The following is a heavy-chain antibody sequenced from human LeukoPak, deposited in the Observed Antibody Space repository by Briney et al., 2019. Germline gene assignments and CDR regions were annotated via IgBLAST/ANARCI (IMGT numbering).Heavy chain of an antibody. D-gene: IGHD3-16*01. V-gene: IGHV1-2*02. CDR3: ARDRSVILRSYYSYGMDV. Sequence: ASVKVSCKASGYTFTGYSIHWVRQAPGQGLEWLGWINPDTGGTKYPQLFQGRVTMTTDTSISTAYMDLTSLTGDDTAIYYCARDRSVILRSYYSYGMDVWGQGTTVNVSS. J-gene: IGHJ6*02. CDR2: INPDTGGT. CDR1: GYTFTGYS.